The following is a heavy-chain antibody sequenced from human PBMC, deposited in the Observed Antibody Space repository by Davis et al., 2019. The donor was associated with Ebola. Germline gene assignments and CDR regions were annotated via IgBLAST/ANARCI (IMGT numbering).Heavy chain of an antibody. CDR2: IIPIFGTA. CDR1: GGTFSSYA. D-gene: IGHD6-19*01. J-gene: IGHJ5*02. CDR3: ARVKYSSGWYLNWFDP. Sequence: SVKVSCKASGGTFSSYAISWVRQAPGQGLEWMGGIIPIFGTANYAQKFQGRVTITADESTSTAYMELSSLRSEDMAVYYCARVKYSSGWYLNWFDPWGQGTLVTVSS. V-gene: IGHV1-69*13.